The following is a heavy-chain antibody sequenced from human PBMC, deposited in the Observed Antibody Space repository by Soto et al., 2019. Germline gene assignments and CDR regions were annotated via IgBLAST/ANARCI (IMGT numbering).Heavy chain of an antibody. V-gene: IGHV1-69*06. J-gene: IGHJ4*02. CDR2: IIPIFGTA. CDR1: GGTFSMYA. CDR3: ARGSDWNYPGFDY. Sequence: SVKVSCKASGGTFSMYAISCVLQAPGQGLEWMGGIIPIFGTANYAQKFQGRVTITADKSTSTAYMELSSLRSEDTAVYYCARGSDWNYPGFDYWGQGTLVTVSS. D-gene: IGHD1-7*01.